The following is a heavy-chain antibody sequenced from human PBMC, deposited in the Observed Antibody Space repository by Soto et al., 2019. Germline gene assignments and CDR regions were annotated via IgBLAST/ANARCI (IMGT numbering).Heavy chain of an antibody. Sequence: QVQLVQSGAEVKKPGASVKVSCKASGYTFTGYYMHWVRQAPGQGLEWIGWINPNSGGTNYAQKFQGWVTMTRDTSISTAYMELSRLRSDDTAVYYCARDSTATVTSDAFDIWGQGTMVTVSS. CDR3: ARDSTATVTSDAFDI. J-gene: IGHJ3*02. V-gene: IGHV1-2*04. D-gene: IGHD4-17*01. CDR1: GYTFTGYY. CDR2: INPNSGGT.